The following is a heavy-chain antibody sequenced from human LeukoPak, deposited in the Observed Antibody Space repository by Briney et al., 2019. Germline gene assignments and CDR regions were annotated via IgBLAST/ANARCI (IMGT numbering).Heavy chain of an antibody. Sequence: GGSLRLSCAASGFTFSYYGMSCVRPAPGKGLEWVSAVTGTGGSTYYADSVKGRFTISRDNSKNTLYLQMNSLRGEDTAIYYCAKNGYSSGWYPENWGQGTLVTVSS. D-gene: IGHD6-19*01. CDR2: VTGTGGST. CDR1: GFTFSYYG. CDR3: AKNGYSSGWYPEN. J-gene: IGHJ4*02. V-gene: IGHV3-23*01.